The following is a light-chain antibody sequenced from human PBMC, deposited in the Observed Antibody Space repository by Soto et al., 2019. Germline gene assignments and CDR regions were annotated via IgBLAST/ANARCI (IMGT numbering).Light chain of an antibody. CDR2: GNS. CDR3: QSYDSSLSGSL. CDR1: SSNIGAGYD. J-gene: IGLJ3*02. Sequence: QPVLTQPPSVSGAPGQRVTISCTGSSSNIGAGYDVHWYKQLPGTAPKLLIYGNSNRPSGVPDRFSGSKSGTSASLAITGLQAEDEADYYCQSYDSSLSGSLFGGGTKVTVL. V-gene: IGLV1-40*01.